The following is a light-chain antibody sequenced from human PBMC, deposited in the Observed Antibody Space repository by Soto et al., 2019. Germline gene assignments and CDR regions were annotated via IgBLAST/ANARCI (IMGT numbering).Light chain of an antibody. CDR1: QSISGN. CDR2: AAS. V-gene: IGKV1-39*01. J-gene: IGKJ1*01. Sequence: DIQMTQSPSSLSASVGDRVTITCRASQSISGNLNWYQQKPGKAPKLLIYAASSLQSGVPSRFSGSASGTDFTLTISSLQPEDFATYHCQQTYSTPWTFGQGTKVDIK. CDR3: QQTYSTPWT.